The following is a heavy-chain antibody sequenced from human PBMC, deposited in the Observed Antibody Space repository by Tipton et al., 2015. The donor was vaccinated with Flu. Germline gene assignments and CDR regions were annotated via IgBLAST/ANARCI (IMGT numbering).Heavy chain of an antibody. V-gene: IGHV4-38-2*01. CDR1: GDSIGSRYF. D-gene: IGHD6-13*01. CDR2: VHQTGST. CDR3: AIEGYSSSLNL. Sequence: TLSLTCSVSGDSIGSRYFWGWIRQPPGKGLEWIGNVHQTGSTYYNPSLRSRVTIAVDRPKNQFSLKMSSVTAADTAVYYCAIEGYSSSLNLWGQGTLVTVSS. J-gene: IGHJ4*02.